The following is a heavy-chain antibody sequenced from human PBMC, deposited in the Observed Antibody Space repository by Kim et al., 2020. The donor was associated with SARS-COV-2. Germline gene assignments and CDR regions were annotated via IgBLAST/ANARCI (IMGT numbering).Heavy chain of an antibody. Sequence: SETLSLTCAVYGGSFSGYYWSWIRQPPGKGLEWIGEINHSGSTNYNPSLKSRVTISVDTSKNQFSLKLSSVPAADTAVYYCARVEGYCSGGSCYLAAFDIWPRDNGHRLF. V-gene: IGHV4-34*01. CDR2: INHSGST. J-gene: IGHJ3*02. CDR1: GGSFSGYY. D-gene: IGHD2-15*01. CDR3: ARVEGYCSGGSCYLAAFDI.